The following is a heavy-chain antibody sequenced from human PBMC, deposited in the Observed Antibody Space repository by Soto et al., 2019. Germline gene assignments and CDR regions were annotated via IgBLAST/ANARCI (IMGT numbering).Heavy chain of an antibody. CDR2: INPSGDSR. V-gene: IGHV1-46*01. D-gene: IGHD2-15*01. J-gene: IGHJ5*02. CDR1: GFSFSDYF. CDR3: ARDNRQNYGTPGGSSWFHP. Sequence: GASVEVSCKASGFSFSDYFMHWVRQAPGQGLEWMGIINPSGDSRNYARKFQGRVTITRDTSTSTVYMDLSSLRYEDTAVYYCARDNRQNYGTPGGSSWFHPWGQGTPVTVSS.